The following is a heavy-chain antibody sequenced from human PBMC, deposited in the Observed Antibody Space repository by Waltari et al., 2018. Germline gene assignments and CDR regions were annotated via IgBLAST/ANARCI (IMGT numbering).Heavy chain of an antibody. D-gene: IGHD6-13*01. J-gene: IGHJ4*02. CDR2: IYRGGET. CDR3: TSDHGLSWPLD. Sequence: EAHLVESGGGLVHPGDSVRLSCAASGVSVRNNYMSWVRQPPGKGLEWVSVIYRGGETYYADSVKGRFTISRDNSKNTLDLQMNNVRAEDTAVYYCTSDHGLSWPLDWGQGTMVTVSS. CDR1: GVSVRNNY. V-gene: IGHV3-53*01.